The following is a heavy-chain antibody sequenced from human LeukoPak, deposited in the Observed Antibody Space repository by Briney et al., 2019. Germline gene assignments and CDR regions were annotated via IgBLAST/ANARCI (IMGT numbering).Heavy chain of an antibody. Sequence: PSETLSLTCTVSGGSISSYYRGWIRQPPGKGPECIGYIYKSGSTNYNPSLKSRVSISVDTSKNQFSLKLSSVTAADTAVYYCARSAIDAFDIWGQGTMVTVSS. CDR1: GGSISSYY. D-gene: IGHD6-25*01. J-gene: IGHJ3*02. CDR3: ARSAIDAFDI. V-gene: IGHV4-59*08. CDR2: IYKSGST.